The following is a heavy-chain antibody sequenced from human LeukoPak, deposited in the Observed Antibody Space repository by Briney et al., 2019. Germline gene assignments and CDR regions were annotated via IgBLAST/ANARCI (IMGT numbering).Heavy chain of an antibody. J-gene: IGHJ4*02. CDR1: GDSISNYY. Sequence: PSETLSLTCIVSGDSISNYYWSWIRQPAGKGLEWIGRIYTSGSTNYNPSLKSRVTMSVDTSKNQFSLKLSSVTAADTAVYYCAREAAAGTFYFDYWGQRTLVTVSS. CDR2: IYTSGST. V-gene: IGHV4-4*07. CDR3: AREAAAGTFYFDY. D-gene: IGHD6-13*01.